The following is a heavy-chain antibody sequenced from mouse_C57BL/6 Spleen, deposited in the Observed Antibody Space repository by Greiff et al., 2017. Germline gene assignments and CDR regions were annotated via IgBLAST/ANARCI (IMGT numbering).Heavy chain of an antibody. V-gene: IGHV1-15*01. CDR2: IDPETGGT. D-gene: IGHD2-5*01. CDR1: GYTFTDYE. CDR3: TTHYYSNYAWVAY. J-gene: IGHJ3*01. Sequence: QVQLQQSGAELVRPGASVTLSCKASGYTFTDYEMHWVKQTPVHGLEWIGAIDPETGGTAYNQKFKGKAILTADKSSSTAYMELRSLTSEDSAVYYWTTHYYSNYAWVAYWGQGTLVTVSA.